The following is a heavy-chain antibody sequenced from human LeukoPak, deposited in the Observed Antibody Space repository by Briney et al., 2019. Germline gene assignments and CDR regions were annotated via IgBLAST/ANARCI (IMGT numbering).Heavy chain of an antibody. V-gene: IGHV3-53*01. CDR1: GFTVSSNY. CDR2: IYSGGST. Sequence: GGSLRLSCAASGFTVSSNYMSWVRQAPGKGLEWVSVIYSGGSTYYADSVKGRFTISRDNSKNTLYLQMNSLRAEDTAVYYCARDRAYQLQGMDVWGQGTTVTVSS. D-gene: IGHD2-2*01. CDR3: ARDRAYQLQGMDV. J-gene: IGHJ6*02.